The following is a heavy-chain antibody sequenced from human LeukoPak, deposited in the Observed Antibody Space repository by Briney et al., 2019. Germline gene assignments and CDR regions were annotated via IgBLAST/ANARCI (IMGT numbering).Heavy chain of an antibody. D-gene: IGHD3-3*01. CDR3: ARDLRSPVY. CDR1: GFTFSSYS. J-gene: IGHJ4*02. CDR2: IKQDGSEK. V-gene: IGHV3-7*01. Sequence: GGSLRLSCAASGFTFSSYSMNWVRQAPGKGLEWVANIKQDGSEKYYVDSVKGRFTTSRDNAKNSLYLQMNSLRAEDTAVYYCARDLRSPVYWGQGTLVTVSS.